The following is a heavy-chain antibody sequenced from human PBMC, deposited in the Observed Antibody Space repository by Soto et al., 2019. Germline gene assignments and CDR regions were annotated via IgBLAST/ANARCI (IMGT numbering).Heavy chain of an antibody. CDR2: IGGSGGST. V-gene: IGHV3-23*01. Sequence: EVQLLESGRGLVQPGGSLRLSCAASGFTFSSYAMSWVRQAPGKGLEWVSGIGGSGGSTNYADSVKGRFTISRDNSKNTLFLKKKSLKAQYTAESQWAKRETYGGFFLEYWAQGPQPTPSS. J-gene: IGHJ4*02. CDR1: GFTFSSYA. CDR3: AKRETYGGFFLEY. D-gene: IGHD4-17*01.